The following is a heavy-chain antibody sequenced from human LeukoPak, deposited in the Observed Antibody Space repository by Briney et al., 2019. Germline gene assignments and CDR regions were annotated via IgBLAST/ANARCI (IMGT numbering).Heavy chain of an antibody. CDR1: GYSISSGYY. D-gene: IGHD6-13*01. Sequence: SETLSLTCTVSGYSISSGYYWGWIRQPPGKGLEWIGNIYPTGRTYYNPSLKSRVTISVDTSKNQFSLKVSSVSAADTAVYYCARAYSSSWYWNWFDPWGQGTLVTVSS. J-gene: IGHJ5*02. CDR2: IYPTGRT. CDR3: ARAYSSSWYWNWFDP. V-gene: IGHV4-38-2*02.